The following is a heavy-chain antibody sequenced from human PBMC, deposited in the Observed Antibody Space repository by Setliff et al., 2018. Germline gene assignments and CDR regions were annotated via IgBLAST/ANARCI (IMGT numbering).Heavy chain of an antibody. CDR2: ISYDGSNK. CDR3: ARARDIAPTYYYMDV. D-gene: IGHD5-12*01. J-gene: IGHJ6*03. CDR1: GFTFSSYA. Sequence: GGSLRLSCAASGFTFSSYAMHWVRQAPGKGLEWVAVISYDGSNKYYADSVKGRFTISRDNSKNTLYPQMGSLRAEDMAVYYCARARDIAPTYYYMDVWGKGTTVTVSS. V-gene: IGHV3-30*15.